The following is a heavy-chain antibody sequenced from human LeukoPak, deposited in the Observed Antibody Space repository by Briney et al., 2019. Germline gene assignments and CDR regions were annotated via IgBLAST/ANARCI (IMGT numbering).Heavy chain of an antibody. D-gene: IGHD3-10*01. Sequence: PGGSLRLSCAASGFTFSSHAMSWVRQAPGKGLEWVSSIGGSGKNTFYADAVKGRFTISRGNSKDTLYLQMNSLRAEDTAVYYCAKDLETINPTMDWGQGTLVTVSS. CDR1: GFTFSSHA. V-gene: IGHV3-23*01. CDR3: AKDLETINPTMD. J-gene: IGHJ4*02. CDR2: IGGSGKNT.